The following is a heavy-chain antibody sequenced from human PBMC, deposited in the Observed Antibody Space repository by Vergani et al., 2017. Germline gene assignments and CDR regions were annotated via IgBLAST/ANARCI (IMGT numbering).Heavy chain of an antibody. Sequence: EVQLVQSGAEVKKPGELLNISCQISGYSFTNYWIGWVRQMPGKGLEWMGIIHPADSDTRYSPSFQGQVTISVDKSISTAYLQRSSLRASDSAMYYCASLYGRDSSGSKYFDYWGQGTLVTVSS. D-gene: IGHD3-22*01. J-gene: IGHJ4*02. CDR1: GYSFTNYW. V-gene: IGHV5-51*01. CDR2: IHPADSDT. CDR3: ASLYGRDSSGSKYFDY.